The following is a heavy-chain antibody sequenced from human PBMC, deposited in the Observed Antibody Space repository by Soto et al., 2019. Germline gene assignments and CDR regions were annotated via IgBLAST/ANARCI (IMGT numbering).Heavy chain of an antibody. J-gene: IGHJ4*02. V-gene: IGHV4-31*03. CDR1: GGSISSGGYY. CDR2: IYYSGST. CDR3: ARNYDSSGSHDY. Sequence: SETLSLTCTVSGGSISSGGYYWSWIRQHPGKGLEWIGYIYYSGSTYYNPSLKSRVTISVDTSKNQFSLKLSSVTAADTAVYYCARNYDSSGSHDYWGQGTLVTVSS. D-gene: IGHD3-22*01.